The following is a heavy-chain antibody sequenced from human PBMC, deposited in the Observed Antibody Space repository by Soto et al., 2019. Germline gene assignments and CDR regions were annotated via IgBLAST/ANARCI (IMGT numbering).Heavy chain of an antibody. D-gene: IGHD3-9*01. J-gene: IGHJ4*02. Sequence: GGSLRLSCVVSGFTFSDYSMVWVRQAPGKGLEWVSYIFVISGIIHYAESLKGRFTVSRDNAKNSLFLEMKSLRAEDTGIYYCARDKDWALDYWGQGTLVTVSS. CDR1: GFTFSDYS. V-gene: IGHV3-48*04. CDR3: ARDKDWALDY. CDR2: IFVISGII.